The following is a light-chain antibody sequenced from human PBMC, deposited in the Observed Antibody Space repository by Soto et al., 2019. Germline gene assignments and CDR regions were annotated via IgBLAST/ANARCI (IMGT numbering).Light chain of an antibody. Sequence: IQMTQSPSTLSASVGDRVTITCRASQSISRWLTGDQQKPWKAPKLLLYKASSLESGVPSRLSGSGAGTELTITISRLQHDDFATYSCQQYNSYHLTVGGGTKVQIK. CDR3: QQYNSYHLT. CDR2: KAS. CDR1: QSISRW. V-gene: IGKV1-5*03. J-gene: IGKJ4*01.